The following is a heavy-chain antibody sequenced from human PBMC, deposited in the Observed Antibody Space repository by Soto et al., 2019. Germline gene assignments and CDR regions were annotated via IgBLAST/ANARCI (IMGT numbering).Heavy chain of an antibody. D-gene: IGHD2-2*01. V-gene: IGHV4-30-2*01. Sequence: SETLSLTCAVSGGSISSGGYSWSWIRQPPGKGLEWIGYIYHSGSTYYNPSLKSRVTISVDRSKNQFSLKLSSVTAADTAVYYCARGSAAISYNRFDPWGQGTLVTVSS. CDR2: IYHSGST. CDR3: ARGSAAISYNRFDP. CDR1: GGSISSGGYS. J-gene: IGHJ5*02.